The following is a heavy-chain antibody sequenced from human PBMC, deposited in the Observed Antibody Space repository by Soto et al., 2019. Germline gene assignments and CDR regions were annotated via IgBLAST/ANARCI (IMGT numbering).Heavy chain of an antibody. Sequence: QVQLQESGPGLVEPSETLSLLCIVSRGSVGINSRYWSWVRQPPGKELEWIGYVSNSGSSDYNPSLRSRLPISVDTSKKEFSLRLKSVSTADTALYFCAVGRSPGALEFWGQGTLVTVSS. J-gene: IGHJ4*02. V-gene: IGHV4-61*01. CDR1: RGSVGINSRY. CDR3: AVGRSPGALEF. CDR2: VSNSGSS. D-gene: IGHD2-8*02.